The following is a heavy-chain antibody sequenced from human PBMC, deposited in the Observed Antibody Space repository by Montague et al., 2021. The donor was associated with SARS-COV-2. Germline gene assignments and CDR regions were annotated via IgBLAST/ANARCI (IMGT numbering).Heavy chain of an antibody. J-gene: IGHJ5*02. D-gene: IGHD3-10*01. CDR3: ARDRLVDRARRTGAWIGP. V-gene: IGHV4-34*01. CDR1: GGSFSGYY. CDR2: INHSGST. Sequence: SETLSLTCAVYGGSFSGYYWNWIRQPPGKGLEWTGEINHSGSTNYNPSLKSRVTMSVDTSKNQFSLKLSSVTAADTAVYYCARDRLVDRARRTGAWIGPWGQGTLVTVSA.